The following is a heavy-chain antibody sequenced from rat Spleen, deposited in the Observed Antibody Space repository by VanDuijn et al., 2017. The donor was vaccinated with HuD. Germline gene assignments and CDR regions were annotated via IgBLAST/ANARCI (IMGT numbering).Heavy chain of an antibody. D-gene: IGHD1-4*01. CDR3: TGDRHSPGIMDA. CDR2: IWSYGGT. CDR1: GLSLTSNS. J-gene: IGHJ4*01. V-gene: IGHV2-47*01. Sequence: QLQLKESGPGLVQPSQTLSLTCTVSGLSLTSNSVSWIRQPPGKGLEWMGVIWSYGGTDYNSALKSRLSISRDTSKSQIFLKMNSLQTEDTATYFCTGDRHSPGIMDAWGQGASVTVSS.